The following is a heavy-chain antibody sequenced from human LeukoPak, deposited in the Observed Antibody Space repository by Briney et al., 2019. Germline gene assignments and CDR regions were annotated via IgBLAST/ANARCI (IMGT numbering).Heavy chain of an antibody. CDR1: GDSIRNYF. Sequence: SETLSLTCSVSGDSIRNYFWSWIRQPAGKGLEWIGRIYTSGSTDYNPSLRSRVTMSVDTSRNQFSLKLTSVTAADTAVYYCARESTSYDGSGYYHDYWGQGTLVTVSS. V-gene: IGHV4-4*07. CDR2: IYTSGST. J-gene: IGHJ4*02. D-gene: IGHD3-22*01. CDR3: ARESTSYDGSGYYHDY.